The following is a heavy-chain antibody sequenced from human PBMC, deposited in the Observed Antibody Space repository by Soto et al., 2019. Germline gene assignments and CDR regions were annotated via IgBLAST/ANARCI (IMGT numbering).Heavy chain of an antibody. D-gene: IGHD2-15*01. CDR1: GGSFSGYY. CDR3: ARERSHLSCYCTYFDY. J-gene: IGHJ4*02. Sequence: SETLSLSCAVYGGSFSGYYWSWIRQPPGKGLEWIGEINHSGSTNYNPSLKSRVTISVDTSKNQFSLKLSSVTAADTAVYYCARERSHLSCYCTYFDYWGQGTLVTVSS. CDR2: INHSGST. V-gene: IGHV4-34*01.